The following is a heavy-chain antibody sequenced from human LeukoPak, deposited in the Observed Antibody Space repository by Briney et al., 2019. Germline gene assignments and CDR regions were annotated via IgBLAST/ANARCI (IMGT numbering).Heavy chain of an antibody. J-gene: IGHJ4*02. D-gene: IGHD2-21*02. CDR1: GGSIGTYH. CDR3: ARHGCGGDCPFDH. V-gene: IGHV4-59*08. Sequence: SETLSLTCTVSGGSIGTYHWSWIRQPPGKRLEWIGYIHYRGSTSYNPSLRSRVTISVDTSKNQFSLKLSSVTAADTAVYFCARHGCGGDCPFDHWGQGTLVTVSS. CDR2: IHYRGST.